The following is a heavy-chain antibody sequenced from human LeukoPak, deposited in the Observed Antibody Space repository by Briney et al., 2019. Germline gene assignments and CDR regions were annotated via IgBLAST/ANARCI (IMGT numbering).Heavy chain of an antibody. CDR1: GFTFSSYA. J-gene: IGHJ4*02. D-gene: IGHD1-1*01. V-gene: IGHV3-23*01. CDR2: ISGGRGGT. Sequence: PGGSLRLSCAASGFTFSSYAMSWVRQAPGKGLEWVSGISGGRGGTYYADSVKGRFTISRDNSKNTLYLQMNSLGADDTAVYYCAQLGRRTIDYWGQGTLVTVSS. CDR3: AQLGRRTIDY.